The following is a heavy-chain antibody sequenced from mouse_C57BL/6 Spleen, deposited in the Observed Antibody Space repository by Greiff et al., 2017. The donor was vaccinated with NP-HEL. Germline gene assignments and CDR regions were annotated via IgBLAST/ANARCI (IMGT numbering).Heavy chain of an antibody. CDR2: IDPNSGGT. D-gene: IGHD1-1*01. V-gene: IGHV1-72*01. CDR1: GYTFTSYW. CDR3: ARGDYYGSSWYFDV. Sequence: QVQLQQPGAELVKPGASVKLSCKASGYTFTSYWMHWVKQRPGRGLEWIGRIDPNSGGTKYNEKFKSKATLTVDKPSSTAYMQISSLTSEDSAVYYCARGDYYGSSWYFDVWGTGTTVTVSS. J-gene: IGHJ1*03.